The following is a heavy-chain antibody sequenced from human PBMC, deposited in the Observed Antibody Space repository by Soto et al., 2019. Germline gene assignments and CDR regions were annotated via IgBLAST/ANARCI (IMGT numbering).Heavy chain of an antibody. J-gene: IGHJ5*02. Sequence: QVQLVQSGAEVKKPGSSVKVSCKASGVTFSSYPISWVRQAPGQGLEWMGGIIPIFGTTEYAQKFQGRITITADEATRTAYMELSSLRSEDTAVYYCARAAIAARVFDPWGQGSLVTVSS. CDR1: GVTFSSYP. V-gene: IGHV1-69*01. CDR2: IIPIFGTT. D-gene: IGHD6-6*01. CDR3: ARAAIAARVFDP.